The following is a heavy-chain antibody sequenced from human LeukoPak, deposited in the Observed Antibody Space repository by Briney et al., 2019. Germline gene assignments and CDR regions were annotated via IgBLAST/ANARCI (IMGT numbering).Heavy chain of an antibody. D-gene: IGHD6-19*01. CDR1: GYTFSSYD. CDR3: ARDRVGVGGNGWEN. V-gene: IGHV1-8*01. Sequence: ASVKVSCKASGYTFSSYDINWVQQATGQGLEWMGWMSPDSGNTGYVQKFQGRVIMTRDTSISTAYMELSSLTSEDTAVYFCARDRVGVGGNGWENWGQGTLVTVSS. CDR2: MSPDSGNT. J-gene: IGHJ4*02.